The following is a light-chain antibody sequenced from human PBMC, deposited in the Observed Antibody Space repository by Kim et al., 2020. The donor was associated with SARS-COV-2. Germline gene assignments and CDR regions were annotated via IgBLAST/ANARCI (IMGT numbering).Light chain of an antibody. CDR2: STS. CDR1: TGAATRGHY. CDR3: LLYYGGTRV. V-gene: IGLV7-43*01. Sequence: PGGPATMTCASRTGAATRGHYPNWLQQNPGQEPRRLIYSTSNKHSWTPARFSGSLLGGKAALTLSGVQPEDEAEYYCLLYYGGTRVFGGGTQLTVL. J-gene: IGLJ2*01.